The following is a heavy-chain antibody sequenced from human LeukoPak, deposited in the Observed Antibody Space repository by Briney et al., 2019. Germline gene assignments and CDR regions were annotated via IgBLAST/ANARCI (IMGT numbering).Heavy chain of an antibody. V-gene: IGHV3-43D*03. D-gene: IGHD3-22*01. CDR3: AKALNWVGPTKYYYDSSGYYPLDY. CDR1: GFTFDDYA. CDR2: ISWDGGST. Sequence: GGSLRLSCAASGFTFDDYAMHWVRQAPGKGLEWVSLISWDGGSTYYADSVKGRFTISRDNSKNSLYLQMNSLRAEDTALYYCAKALNWVGPTKYYYDSSGYYPLDYRGQGTLVTVSS. J-gene: IGHJ4*02.